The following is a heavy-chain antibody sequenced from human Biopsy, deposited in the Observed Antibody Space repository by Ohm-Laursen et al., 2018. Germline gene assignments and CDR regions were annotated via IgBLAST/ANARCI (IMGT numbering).Heavy chain of an antibody. D-gene: IGHD6-13*01. CDR3: ARTPILIVSAGLVYRHRRHLQGMDV. CDR1: GFSLSARGMC. J-gene: IGHJ6*02. V-gene: IGHV2-70*11. CDR2: VDWDDYK. Sequence: TQTLTLTCSFSGFSLSARGMCVSWIRQAPGKALEWLARVDWDDYKDYSASLQTKLSISKDTSNDQVVLTVNNVDSADTATYYCARTPILIVSAGLVYRHRRHLQGMDVWGQGIAVTVS.